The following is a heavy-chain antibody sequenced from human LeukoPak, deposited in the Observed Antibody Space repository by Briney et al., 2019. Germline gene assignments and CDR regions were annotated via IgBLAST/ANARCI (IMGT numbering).Heavy chain of an antibody. CDR1: GFTFSTYD. CDR3: ARLKYYAMDV. CDR2: ISSSSRTI. Sequence: GGSLRLSCAASGFTFSTYDMNWVRQAPGKGLEWVSYISSSSRTISYADSVKGRFTISRDNAKNSLYLQMNSLRAEDTAVYYCARLKYYAMDVWGQGTTVTASS. V-gene: IGHV3-48*01. J-gene: IGHJ6*02.